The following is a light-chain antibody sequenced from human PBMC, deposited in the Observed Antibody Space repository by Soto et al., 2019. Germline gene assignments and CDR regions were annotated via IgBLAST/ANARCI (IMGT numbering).Light chain of an antibody. CDR2: GAS. CDR3: QQYGGSSWT. CDR1: QSISNN. Sequence: ETLMTQSPANLSPSPGETATLSCRARQSISNNLAWYQQKLGQAPRLLIFGASSRATGIPGRFSGSGSGTDFTLIISRLEPEDFAVYYCQQYGGSSWTFGQGTKVDIK. V-gene: IGKV3-20*01. J-gene: IGKJ1*01.